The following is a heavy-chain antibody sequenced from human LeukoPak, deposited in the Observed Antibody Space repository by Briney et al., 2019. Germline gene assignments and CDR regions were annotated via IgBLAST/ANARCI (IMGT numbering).Heavy chain of an antibody. J-gene: IGHJ4*02. Sequence: PGGSLRLSCAASGFTFSSYAMSWVRQAPGKGLEWVSGISGSDSSTHYADSVKGRFTVSRDNSKNTLYLQMNSLRAEDTALYYCAKQRRQWLVHSIDYWGQGTLVTVSS. CDR1: GFTFSSYA. CDR2: ISGSDSST. V-gene: IGHV3-23*01. CDR3: AKQRRQWLVHSIDY. D-gene: IGHD6-19*01.